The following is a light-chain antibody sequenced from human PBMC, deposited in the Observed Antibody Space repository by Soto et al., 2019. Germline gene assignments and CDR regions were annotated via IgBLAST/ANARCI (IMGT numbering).Light chain of an antibody. Sequence: DIQMTQSPSSLSASLGDRVTITCRASQSISTYLNWFQQKPGKAPKPLIYTASSLQSGVPSRFSGSGSGTDFTLTISNLQPEDFATYYCHQNYGTPLTFGGGTKVEIK. V-gene: IGKV1-39*01. CDR1: QSISTY. J-gene: IGKJ4*01. CDR3: HQNYGTPLT. CDR2: TAS.